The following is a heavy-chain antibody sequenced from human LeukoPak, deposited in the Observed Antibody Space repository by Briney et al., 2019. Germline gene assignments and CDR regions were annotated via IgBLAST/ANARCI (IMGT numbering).Heavy chain of an antibody. CDR1: GDSVSRSDSY. Sequence: SETLSLTCTIFGDSVSRSDSYWDWIRQPPGKGLEWIGTIYYSGGTYYSPSLKSRVTLSVDMSNNQFSLTLSSVTAADTALYFCARRRYYDSSGYLEWGQGTLVTVSS. V-gene: IGHV4-39*01. CDR2: IYYSGGT. D-gene: IGHD3-22*01. J-gene: IGHJ1*01. CDR3: ARRRYYDSSGYLE.